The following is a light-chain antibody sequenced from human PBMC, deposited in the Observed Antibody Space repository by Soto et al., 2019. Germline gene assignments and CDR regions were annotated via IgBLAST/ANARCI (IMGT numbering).Light chain of an antibody. CDR3: QQYNSSPWT. Sequence: DIQMTQSPSTLFASVGDRVTITCRASQSISNWLAWYQQKPGRAPKLLIYKASSLESGVPSRFSGSGSGTEFTLTVSSLQPDDFATYYCQQYNSSPWTFGQGTKVDIK. J-gene: IGKJ1*01. CDR1: QSISNW. CDR2: KAS. V-gene: IGKV1-5*03.